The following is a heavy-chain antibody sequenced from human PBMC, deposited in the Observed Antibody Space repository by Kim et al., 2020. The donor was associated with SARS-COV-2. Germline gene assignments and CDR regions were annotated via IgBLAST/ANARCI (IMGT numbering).Heavy chain of an antibody. D-gene: IGHD3-10*01. CDR1: GYTFTSYA. V-gene: IGHV7-4-1*02. J-gene: IGHJ5*02. Sequence: ASVKVSCKASGYTFTSYAMNWVRQAPGQGLEWMGWINTNTGNPTYAQGFTGRFVFSLDTSVSTAYLQISSLKAEDTAVYYCARVWFGGLYNWFDPWGQGTLVTVSS. CDR3: ARVWFGGLYNWFDP. CDR2: INTNTGNP.